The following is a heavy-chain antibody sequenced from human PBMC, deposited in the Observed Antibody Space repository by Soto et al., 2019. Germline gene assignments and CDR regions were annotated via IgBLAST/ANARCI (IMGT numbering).Heavy chain of an antibody. Sequence: PSQTLSPPCAISGDSVSSNSAAWNWIRQSPSRGLEWLGSTYYRCKWYNDYSVSGKSRIPINPDTSKNQFSLQLNSVTPEDTAVYYCARDFRVIAARLYYYGMDVWGQGTTVTVSS. CDR3: ARDFRVIAARLYYYGMDV. D-gene: IGHD6-6*01. V-gene: IGHV6-1*01. CDR2: TYYRCKWYN. J-gene: IGHJ6*02. CDR1: GDSVSSNSAA.